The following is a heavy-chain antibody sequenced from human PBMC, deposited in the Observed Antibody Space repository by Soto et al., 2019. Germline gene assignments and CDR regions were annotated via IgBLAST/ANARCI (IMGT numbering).Heavy chain of an antibody. D-gene: IGHD6-19*01. Sequence: ASVKVSCKASGYTFASYATHWVRQAPGQRLEWMGWINAGNGNTKYSQKFQGRVTMTRDTSTSTVYMELSSLTSEDTAVYYCARASVSGRRFDYWGEGTLVTVSS. CDR2: INAGNGNT. CDR1: GYTFASYA. CDR3: ARASVSGRRFDY. J-gene: IGHJ4*02. V-gene: IGHV1-3*01.